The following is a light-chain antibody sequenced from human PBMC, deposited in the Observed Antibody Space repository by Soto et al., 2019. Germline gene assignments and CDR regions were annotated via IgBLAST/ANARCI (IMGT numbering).Light chain of an antibody. Sequence: QAALTQPASVSGSPGQSITISCTGTSSDVGGYNYVSWYQQHPGKAPKVIIYDVINRPSGVSYRFSGSKSGNTASLTISGLQAEDEADYYCGSYTSTIPYVFGTGTKLTVL. V-gene: IGLV2-14*01. CDR1: SSDVGGYNY. CDR3: GSYTSTIPYV. CDR2: DVI. J-gene: IGLJ1*01.